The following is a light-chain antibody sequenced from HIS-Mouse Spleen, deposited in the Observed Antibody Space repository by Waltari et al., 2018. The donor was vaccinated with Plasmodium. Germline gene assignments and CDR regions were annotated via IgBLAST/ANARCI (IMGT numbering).Light chain of an antibody. CDR3: QQRSNWTPLT. V-gene: IGKV3-11*01. CDR1: QSVSSY. Sequence: EIVLTQSPATLSLSPGERATLSCRASQSVSSYLAWYQQKPGQAPRLLIYDASNRATGIPARVSGSGSGTDFTLTISSLEPEDFAVYYCQQRSNWTPLTFGGGTKVEIK. J-gene: IGKJ4*01. CDR2: DAS.